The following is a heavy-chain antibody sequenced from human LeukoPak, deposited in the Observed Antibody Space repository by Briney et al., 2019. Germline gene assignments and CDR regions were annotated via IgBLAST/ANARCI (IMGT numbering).Heavy chain of an antibody. CDR2: IYYSGST. D-gene: IGHD6-6*01. CDR1: GGSISSGGYY. J-gene: IGHJ6*03. CDR3: ARDNRLAARHYYYYMDV. Sequence: SETLSLTCTVSGGSISSGGYYWSWIRQHPGKGLEWIGYIYYSGSTYYNPSLKSRVTISVDTSKNQFSLKLSSVTAADTAVYYCARDNRLAARHYYYYMDVWGKGTTVTVSS. V-gene: IGHV4-31*03.